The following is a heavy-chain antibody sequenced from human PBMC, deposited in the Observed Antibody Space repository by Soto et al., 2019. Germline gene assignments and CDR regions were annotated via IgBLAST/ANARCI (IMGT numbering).Heavy chain of an antibody. CDR3: ARHSPPSRYDYAMDV. CDR1: GYSFSTYW. J-gene: IGHJ6*02. CDR2: IDPGASDT. V-gene: IGHV5-51*01. Sequence: GESLKISCKGSGYSFSTYWIAWVRQMPGKGLEWMGIIDPGASDTIYRTSFKGQVTISADKSINTAYLQWSSLKASDSAIYYCARHSPPSRYDYAMDVWRQGTTVTVSS.